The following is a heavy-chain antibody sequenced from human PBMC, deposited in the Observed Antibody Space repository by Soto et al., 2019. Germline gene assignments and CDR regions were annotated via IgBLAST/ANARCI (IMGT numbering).Heavy chain of an antibody. CDR2: MSGSSSTT. D-gene: IGHD3-16*02. V-gene: IGHV3-23*01. J-gene: IGHJ4*02. CDR1: GLTFSNYA. Sequence: EVRLLECGGGLVKPGGSLRLSCATSGLTFSNYAMSWVRQAPGGGLEWVSTMSGSSSTTYYADSVRGRFTISRDRSKNTLYLQMSSLRAEDTALYYCAKNQDRDLPRVIDFWGQGTLVTVSS. CDR3: AKNQDRDLPRVIDF.